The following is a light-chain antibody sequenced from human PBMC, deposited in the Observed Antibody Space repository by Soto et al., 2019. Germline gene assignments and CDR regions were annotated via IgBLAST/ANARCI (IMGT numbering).Light chain of an antibody. J-gene: IGKJ4*01. CDR1: QSISSY. CDR3: QQSYSTLALT. Sequence: DIQMNQSPSSLSASVGDRVTITCRSSQSISSYLNWYQQKPGKAPKLLIYAASSLQSGVPSRFSGSGSGTDFTLTIISLQPEDFATYYCQQSYSTLALTFGGGTKVEIK. CDR2: AAS. V-gene: IGKV1-39*01.